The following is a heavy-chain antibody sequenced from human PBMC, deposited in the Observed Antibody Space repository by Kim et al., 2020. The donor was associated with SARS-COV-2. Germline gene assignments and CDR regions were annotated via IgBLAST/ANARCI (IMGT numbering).Heavy chain of an antibody. CDR3: AKDRDAWRGYSPLFDL. CDR2: ISGSGTNS. V-gene: IGHV3-23*01. CDR1: GFTFSSYA. J-gene: IGHJ2*01. Sequence: GGSLRLSCAASGFTFSSYAMSWVRQAPGKGLEWVSSISGSGTNSYYADSVKGRFTISRDNSKNTLSLQMNSLRVEDTAVYYCAKDRDAWRGYSPLFDLWGRGTLVTVSS. D-gene: IGHD3-3*01.